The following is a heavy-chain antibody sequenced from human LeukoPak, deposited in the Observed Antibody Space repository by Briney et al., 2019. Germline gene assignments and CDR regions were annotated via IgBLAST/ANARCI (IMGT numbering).Heavy chain of an antibody. CDR3: AKDPRGGFGELLSDY. CDR2: ISYDGSNK. Sequence: GGSLRLSCAASGFTFSSYGMHWVRQAPGKGLEWVAVISYDGSNKYYADSVKGRFTISRDNSKNTLYLQMNSLRAEDTAVYYCAKDPRGGFGELLSDYWGQGTLVTVST. J-gene: IGHJ4*02. CDR1: GFTFSSYG. V-gene: IGHV3-30*18. D-gene: IGHD3-10*01.